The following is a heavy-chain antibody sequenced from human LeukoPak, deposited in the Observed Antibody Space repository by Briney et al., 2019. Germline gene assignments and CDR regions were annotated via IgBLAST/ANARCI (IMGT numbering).Heavy chain of an antibody. CDR2: INPNSGDT. J-gene: IGHJ4*02. Sequence: GASVKVPCKASGYTFTGYFLHWVRRAPGQGFEWMGWINPNSGDTYYTQSFQGRVTMTRDTSISTAYMELSSLRSDDTAVYYCARAQSLTAPAGTFANSWGQGTLVTVSS. CDR1: GYTFTGYF. D-gene: IGHD6-13*01. V-gene: IGHV1-2*02. CDR3: ARAQSLTAPAGTFANS.